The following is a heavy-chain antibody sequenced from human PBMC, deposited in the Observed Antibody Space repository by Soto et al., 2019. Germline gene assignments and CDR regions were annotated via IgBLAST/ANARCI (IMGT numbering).Heavy chain of an antibody. D-gene: IGHD5-12*01. V-gene: IGHV3-23*01. CDR2: RSGSGGST. Sequence: PGGSLRLSCAASGVTFSSYAMSWVRQAPGTGLEWVSARSGSGGSTYYADSVKGRFTISRDNSKNTLYLQMNSLRAEDTAVYYCAKGAPHTVATIFRQRPFDYWGQGTLVTVSS. CDR1: GVTFSSYA. CDR3: AKGAPHTVATIFRQRPFDY. J-gene: IGHJ4*02.